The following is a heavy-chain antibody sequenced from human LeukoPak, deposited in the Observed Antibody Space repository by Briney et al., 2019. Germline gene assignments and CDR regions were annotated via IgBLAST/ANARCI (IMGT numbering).Heavy chain of an antibody. CDR2: ISWNGGST. CDR1: GFTFDDYG. D-gene: IGHD3-10*01. CDR3: AREETRITMLRGVTYFEY. J-gene: IGHJ4*02. Sequence: RPGGSLRLSCAASGFTFDDYGMSWVRQAPGKGLEWVSFISWNGGSTGYADSVKGRFTISRDNAKHSLYLQMSSLRAEDTALYYCAREETRITMLRGVTYFEYWGQGTLVTVSS. V-gene: IGHV3-20*04.